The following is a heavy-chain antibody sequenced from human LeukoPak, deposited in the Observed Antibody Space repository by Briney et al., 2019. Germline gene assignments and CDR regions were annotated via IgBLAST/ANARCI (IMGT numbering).Heavy chain of an antibody. CDR3: ARGFLSDKQWLALGLFDY. D-gene: IGHD6-19*01. Sequence: GRSLRLSCAASGFTFSSYSMNWVRQAPGKGLEWVSSISSSSSYIYYADSVKGRFTISRDNAKNSLYLQMNSLRAEDTAVYYCARGFLSDKQWLALGLFDYWGQGTLVTVSS. J-gene: IGHJ4*02. V-gene: IGHV3-21*01. CDR1: GFTFSSYS. CDR2: ISSSSSYI.